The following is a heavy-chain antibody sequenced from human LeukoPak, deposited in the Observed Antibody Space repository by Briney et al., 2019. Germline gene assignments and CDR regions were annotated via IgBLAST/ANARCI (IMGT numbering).Heavy chain of an antibody. J-gene: IGHJ6*02. CDR3: AKAVRFGRSYYYYGMDV. V-gene: IGHV3-48*01. CDR2: ISSDSSTI. D-gene: IGHD3-10*01. CDR1: GFTFSSHS. Sequence: GGSLRLSCAASGFTFSSHSMNWVRQAPGKGLEWVSYISSDSSTIYYADSVKGRFTISRDNAKNSLYLQMNSLRAEDMAVYYCAKAVRFGRSYYYYGMDVWGQGTTVTVSS.